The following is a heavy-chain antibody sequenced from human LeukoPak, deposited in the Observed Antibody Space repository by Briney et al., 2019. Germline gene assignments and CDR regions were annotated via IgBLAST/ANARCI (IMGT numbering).Heavy chain of an antibody. V-gene: IGHV1-2*02. Sequence: ASVKVSCKASGYTFTGYYMHWVRQAPGQGLEWMGWINPNSGGTNYAQKFQGRVTMTRDTSISTAYMELSRLRSDYTAVYYCARETGYYGSGAFEAANWFDPWGQGTLVTVSS. D-gene: IGHD3-10*01. CDR1: GYTFTGYY. CDR3: ARETGYYGSGAFEAANWFDP. CDR2: INPNSGGT. J-gene: IGHJ5*02.